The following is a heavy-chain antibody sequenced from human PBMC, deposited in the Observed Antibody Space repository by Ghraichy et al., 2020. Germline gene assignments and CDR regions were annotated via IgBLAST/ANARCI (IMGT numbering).Heavy chain of an antibody. CDR3: ARDIKSSYWSYYFFAMDV. D-gene: IGHD2-8*02. V-gene: IGHV3-30-3*01. CDR2: ISHDGNSQ. J-gene: IGHJ6*04. Sequence: GGSPRLSCAAAGFTFNTYSMHWVRQAPGKGLEWVAVISHDGNSQYYADSVKGRFTISRDNSKNTVFLQMNSLRAGDTAVYYCARDIKSSYWSYYFFAMDVWGYGTTVTVSS. CDR1: GFTFNTYS.